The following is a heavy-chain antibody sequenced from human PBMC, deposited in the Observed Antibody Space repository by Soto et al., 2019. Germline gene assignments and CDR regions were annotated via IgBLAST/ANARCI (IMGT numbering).Heavy chain of an antibody. D-gene: IGHD2-2*01. V-gene: IGHV1-69*13. Sequence: GASVKVSWKASGGTLGSSAISWGRQAPGQRLEWMGGLNPIFGTANYGLKFQGRVTITADESTSTAYMELSSLRSEDTAVYYCASYRWSRYCSSTSCSNWFDPWGKGTLVTVSS. CDR3: ASYRWSRYCSSTSCSNWFDP. CDR1: GGTLGSSA. J-gene: IGHJ5*02. CDR2: LNPIFGTA.